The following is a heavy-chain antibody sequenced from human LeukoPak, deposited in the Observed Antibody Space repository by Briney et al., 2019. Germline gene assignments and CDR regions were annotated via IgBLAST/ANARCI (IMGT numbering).Heavy chain of an antibody. Sequence: GASVKVSCKASGYTFGSYGITWVRQAPGEGLEWLGWISGYNGKTDYAQNFQGRVTMTTDTSTSTAYMELSSLRSDDTAVYYCARVHIGYYDKSGYFPYYFDYRGQGTLVTVSS. CDR1: GYTFGSYG. J-gene: IGHJ4*02. CDR2: ISGYNGKT. CDR3: ARVHIGYYDKSGYFPYYFDY. V-gene: IGHV1-18*01. D-gene: IGHD3-22*01.